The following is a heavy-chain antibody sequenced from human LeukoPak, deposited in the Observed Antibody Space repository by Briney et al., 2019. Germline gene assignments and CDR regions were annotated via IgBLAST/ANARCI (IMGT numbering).Heavy chain of an antibody. Sequence: SVKVSCKASGGTFSSYAISWVRQAPGQGLEWMGRIIPIFGTANYAQKFQGRVTITTDESTSTAYMELSSLRSEDTAVYYCARDLIVVVTESYFDYWGQGTLVTVS. V-gene: IGHV1-69*05. J-gene: IGHJ4*02. CDR1: GGTFSSYA. D-gene: IGHD3-22*01. CDR2: IIPIFGTA. CDR3: ARDLIVVVTESYFDY.